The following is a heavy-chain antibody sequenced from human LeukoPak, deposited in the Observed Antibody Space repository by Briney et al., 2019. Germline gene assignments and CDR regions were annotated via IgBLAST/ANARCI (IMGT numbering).Heavy chain of an antibody. CDR2: ISSSSSYI. CDR3: ARAGAEAGTANDY. Sequence: GGSLRLSCAASGFTFSSYSMNWVRQAPGKGLEWVSSISSSSSYIYYADSVKGRFTISRDNAKNSLYLQMNSLRAEDTAVYYCARAGAEAGTANDYWGQGTLVTVSS. J-gene: IGHJ4*02. CDR1: GFTFSSYS. D-gene: IGHD6-19*01. V-gene: IGHV3-21*01.